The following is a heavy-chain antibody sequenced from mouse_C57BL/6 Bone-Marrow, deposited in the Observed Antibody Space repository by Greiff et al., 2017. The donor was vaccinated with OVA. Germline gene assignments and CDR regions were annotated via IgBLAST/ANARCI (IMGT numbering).Heavy chain of an antibody. CDR3: ARSQQLRPFAY. V-gene: IGHV1-69*01. CDR1: GYTFTSYW. D-gene: IGHD3-2*02. Sequence: VQLQQPGAELVMPGASVKLSCKASGYTFTSYWMHWVNQRPGQGLEWIGEIDPSDSYTNYNQKFKGKSTLTVDKSSSTAYMQLSSLTSEDSEVYYCARSQQLRPFAYWGQGTLVTVSA. CDR2: IDPSDSYT. J-gene: IGHJ3*01.